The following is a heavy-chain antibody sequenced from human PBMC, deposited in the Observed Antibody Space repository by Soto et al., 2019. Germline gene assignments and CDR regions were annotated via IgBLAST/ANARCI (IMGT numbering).Heavy chain of an antibody. J-gene: IGHJ3*02. CDR3: ARVGIESAADIPHAFDI. D-gene: IGHD3-9*01. CDR1: GFTFSSYG. CDR2: IWYDGSNK. V-gene: IGHV3-33*01. Sequence: GGSLRLSCAASGFTFSSYGMHWVRQAPGKGLEWVAVIWYDGSNKYYADSVKGRFTISRDNSKNTLYLQMNSLRAEDTAVYYCARVGIESAADIPHAFDIWGQGTMVTVSS.